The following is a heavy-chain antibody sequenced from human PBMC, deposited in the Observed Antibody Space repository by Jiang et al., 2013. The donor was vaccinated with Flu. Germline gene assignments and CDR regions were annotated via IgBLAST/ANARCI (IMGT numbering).Heavy chain of an antibody. CDR3: ATRTARDIVVVPAAMEWGAYYYYYGMDV. CDR1: GYTLTELS. D-gene: IGHD2-2*01. CDR2: FDPEDSET. J-gene: IGHJ6*02. Sequence: GYTLTELSMHWVRQAPGKGLEWMGGFDPEDSETIYAQKFQGRVTMTEDTSTDTAYMELSSLRSEDTAVYYCATRTARDIVVVPAAMEWGAYYYYYGMDVWGQGTTVTVSS. V-gene: IGHV1-24*01.